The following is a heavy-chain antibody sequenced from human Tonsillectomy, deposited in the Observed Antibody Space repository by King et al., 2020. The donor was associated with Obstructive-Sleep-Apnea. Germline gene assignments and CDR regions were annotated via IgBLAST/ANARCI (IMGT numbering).Heavy chain of an antibody. Sequence: DVQLVESGGGQVRPGGSLRLSCAASGFTFSTYSMDWLRQAPGKGLEWVASITFINNYIYYADSVKGRFTISRDNPKNSLYLHMNSLQAEDTAVYYCAREKDSGSEYYFDYWGQGTLVTVSS. V-gene: IGHV3-21*01. CDR3: AREKDSGSEYYFDY. J-gene: IGHJ4*02. CDR1: GFTFSTYS. CDR2: ITFINNYI. D-gene: IGHD3-10*01.